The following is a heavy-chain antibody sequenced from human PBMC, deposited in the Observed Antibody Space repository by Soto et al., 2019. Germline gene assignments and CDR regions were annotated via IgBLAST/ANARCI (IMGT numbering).Heavy chain of an antibody. CDR1: GGSFSGYY. D-gene: IGHD3-16*01. V-gene: IGHV4-34*01. J-gene: IGHJ4*02. Sequence: SETLSLTCAVYGGSFSGYYWSWIRQPPGKGLEWIGEINHSGTTKFNPSLESRVSLSIDTSKNQISLKLSSVTAADTAIYYCARGAGGNFDYWGQGTLVTVSS. CDR3: ARGAGGNFDY. CDR2: INHSGTT.